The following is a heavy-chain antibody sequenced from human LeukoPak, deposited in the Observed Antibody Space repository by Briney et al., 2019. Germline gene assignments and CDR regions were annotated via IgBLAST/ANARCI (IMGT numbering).Heavy chain of an antibody. CDR2: FDPEEGET. CDR3: ARPPPDLGVAWAWFDP. J-gene: IGHJ5*02. Sequence: ASVKVSCKVSGYGLNELSMHWVRRAPGRGLEWVGVFDPEEGETISAQKFQGRVTMTEDTSTDTAYMELRSLRFEDTAVYYCARPPPDLGVAWAWFDPWGQGTLVTVSS. CDR1: GYGLNELS. D-gene: IGHD3-3*01. V-gene: IGHV1-24*01.